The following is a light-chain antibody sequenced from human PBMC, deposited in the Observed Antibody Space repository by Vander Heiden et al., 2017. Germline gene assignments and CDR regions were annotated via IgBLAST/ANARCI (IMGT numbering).Light chain of an antibody. CDR1: QSITKY. J-gene: IGKJ2*01. CDR3: QQSYSTPYT. V-gene: IGKV1-39*01. Sequence: DIQMTQSPSSLSAFVGDRITITCRASQSITKYLNWYQQKPGRAPKLLIYATSNLQSGVPPRFSGSGSGTDFSLTVSSLQSEDFATYFCQQSYSTPYTFGQGTKLEIK. CDR2: ATS.